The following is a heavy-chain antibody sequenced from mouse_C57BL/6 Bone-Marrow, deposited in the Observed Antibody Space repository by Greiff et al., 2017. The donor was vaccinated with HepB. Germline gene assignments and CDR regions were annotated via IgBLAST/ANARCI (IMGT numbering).Heavy chain of an antibody. CDR3: ARHENGGFAY. CDR1: GFTFSDYY. Sequence: EVMLVESGGGLVQPGGSLKLSCAASGFTFSDYYMYWVRQTPEKRLEWVAYISNGGGSTYYPDTVKGRFTISRDNAKHTLYLQMSRLKSEDTAMYYCARHENGGFAYWGQGTLVTVSA. J-gene: IGHJ3*01. CDR2: ISNGGGST. V-gene: IGHV5-12*01.